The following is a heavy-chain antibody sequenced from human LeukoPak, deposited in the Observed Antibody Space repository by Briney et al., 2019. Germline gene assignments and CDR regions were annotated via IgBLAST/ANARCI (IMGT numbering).Heavy chain of an antibody. CDR3: VRVEGLVITYAFDI. V-gene: IGHV4-59*01. CDR2: IYYSGST. Sequence: SQTLSLTCTVSGGSISSYYWSWIRQPPGKGLEWIGYIYYSGSTNYNPSLKSRVTISVDTSKNQFSLKLSSVTAADTAVYYCVRVEGLVITYAFDIWGQGTMVTVSS. J-gene: IGHJ3*02. D-gene: IGHD3/OR15-3a*01. CDR1: GGSISSYY.